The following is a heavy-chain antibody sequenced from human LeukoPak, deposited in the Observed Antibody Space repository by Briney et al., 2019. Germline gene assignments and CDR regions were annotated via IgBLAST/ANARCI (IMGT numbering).Heavy chain of an antibody. J-gene: IGHJ3*02. V-gene: IGHV1-69*13. Sequence: SVKVSCKASGGTFSSYAISWVRQAPGQGLEWMGGIIPIFGTANYAQKFQGRVTITADESTSTAYMELSSLRSEDTAVYYCARDLQDDIVVVIPYRRGRISYAFDIWGQGTMVTVYS. D-gene: IGHD3-22*01. CDR2: IIPIFGTA. CDR3: ARDLQDDIVVVIPYRRGRISYAFDI. CDR1: GGTFSSYA.